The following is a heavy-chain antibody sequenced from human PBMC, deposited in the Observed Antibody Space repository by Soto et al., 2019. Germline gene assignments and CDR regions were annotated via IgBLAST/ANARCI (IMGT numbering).Heavy chain of an antibody. V-gene: IGHV4-34*01. Sequence: SETLSLTCAVYGGSFSGYYWSWIRQPPGKGLEWIGEINHSGSTNYNPSLKSRVTISVDTSKNQFSLKLSSVTAADTAVYYCARGLIAAAGTGGPPFDPWGQGTQVTVSS. J-gene: IGHJ5*02. CDR1: GGSFSGYY. D-gene: IGHD6-13*01. CDR2: INHSGST. CDR3: ARGLIAAAGTGGPPFDP.